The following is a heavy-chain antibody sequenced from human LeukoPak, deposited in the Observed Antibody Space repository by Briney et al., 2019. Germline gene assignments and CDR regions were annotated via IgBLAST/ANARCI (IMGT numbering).Heavy chain of an antibody. J-gene: IGHJ4*02. V-gene: IGHV4-39*01. Sequence: PSETLSLTCTVSGGSISSSSYYWGWIRQPPGQGLEWIGTIPYSGNAYYSPSLKSRVTISVDTSKNQFSLKVSSVTAADTAVYYCARYPHSGISGWQAFDYWGQGTLVTVSS. CDR2: IPYSGNA. CDR3: ARYPHSGISGWQAFDY. CDR1: GGSISSSSYY. D-gene: IGHD6-19*01.